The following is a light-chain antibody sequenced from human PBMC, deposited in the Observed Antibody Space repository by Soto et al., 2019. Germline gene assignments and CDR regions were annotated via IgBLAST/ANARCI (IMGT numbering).Light chain of an antibody. V-gene: IGKV1-5*01. CDR2: DAS. CDR3: QQYNSYSWT. CDR1: QSISSL. J-gene: IGKJ1*01. Sequence: DIQMTQSPSTLSASVGDRVTITCRASQSISSLLCWYQQKPGKAPKLLIYDASSLESGVPSRFSGSGSGTEFTLTISSLQPDDFATYYCQQYNSYSWTFGQGTKVDI.